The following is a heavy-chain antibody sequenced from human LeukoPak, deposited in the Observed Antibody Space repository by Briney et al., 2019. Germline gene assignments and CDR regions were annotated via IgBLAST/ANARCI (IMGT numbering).Heavy chain of an antibody. CDR2: ISWNSGSI. CDR1: GFTFDDYA. V-gene: IGHV3-9*01. J-gene: IGHJ6*02. Sequence: GGSLRLSCAASGFTFDDYAMHWVRQAPGKGLEWVSGISWNSGSIGYADSVKGRFTISRDNAKNSLYLQMNSLRAEDTALYYCARDFVVTAIPGYYYGMDVWGQGTTVTVSS. CDR3: ARDFVVTAIPGYYYGMDV. D-gene: IGHD2-21*02.